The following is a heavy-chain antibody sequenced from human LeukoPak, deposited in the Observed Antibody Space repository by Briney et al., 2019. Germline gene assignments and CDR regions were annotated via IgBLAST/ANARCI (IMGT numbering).Heavy chain of an antibody. CDR3: ARSVPSLDYLFDS. CDR2: IYNSGIT. J-gene: IGHJ5*01. D-gene: IGHD4-11*01. Sequence: SETLSLTCTVSGGSISGYYWTWVRQLPGKGLEWIGYIYNSGITNYNPSLKSRVTVSVDTSKNQFSLRLTSVTAADPAVYYCARSVPSLDYLFDSWGHGTLVTVSS. CDR1: GGSISGYY. V-gene: IGHV4-59*08.